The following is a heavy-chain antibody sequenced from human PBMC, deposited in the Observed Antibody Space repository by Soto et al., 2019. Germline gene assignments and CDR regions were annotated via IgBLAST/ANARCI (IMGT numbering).Heavy chain of an antibody. V-gene: IGHV3-21*01. Sequence: PGGSLRLSCAASGFTFSSYSMNWVRQAPGKRLEWVSSISSSSSYIYYADSVKGRFTISRDNAKNSLYLQMNSLRAEDTAVYYCAIGVYYYDSSGYYRYSGQGTLVTGSS. CDR3: AIGVYYYDSSGYYRY. CDR2: ISSSSSYI. D-gene: IGHD3-22*01. J-gene: IGHJ4*02. CDR1: GFTFSSYS.